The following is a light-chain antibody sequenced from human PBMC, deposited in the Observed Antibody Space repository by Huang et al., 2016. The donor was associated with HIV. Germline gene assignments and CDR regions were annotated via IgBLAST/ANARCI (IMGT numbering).Light chain of an antibody. CDR2: GAA. CDR3: QQYGGSPLT. J-gene: IGKJ4*01. CDR1: QSVISNS. Sequence: EIVLTQSPGTLSLSPGERATLSCRASQSVISNSVAWYQHKPGQAPRLLIYGAASKATGIPDRFSGIGSGSASGTDFTLTISRLEPEDFAVYYCQQYGGSPLTFGGGTKVESK. V-gene: IGKV3-20*01.